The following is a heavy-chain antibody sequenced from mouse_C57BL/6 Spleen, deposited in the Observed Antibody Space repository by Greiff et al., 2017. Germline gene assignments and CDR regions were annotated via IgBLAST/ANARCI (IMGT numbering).Heavy chain of an antibody. V-gene: IGHV1-59*01. Sequence: QVQLQQPGAELVRPGTSVKLSCKASGYTFTSYWMHWVKQRPGQGLEWIGVIDPSDSYTNYNQKFKGKATLTVDTSSSTAYMQLSSLTSEDSAVYYCARANWEFSWFAYWGQGTLVTVSA. CDR3: ARANWEFSWFAY. CDR2: IDPSDSYT. D-gene: IGHD4-1*01. CDR1: GYTFTSYW. J-gene: IGHJ3*01.